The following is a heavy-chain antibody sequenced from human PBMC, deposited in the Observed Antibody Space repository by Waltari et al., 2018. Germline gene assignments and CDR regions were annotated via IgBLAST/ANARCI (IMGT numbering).Heavy chain of an antibody. V-gene: IGHV4-61*02. CDR2: IYTSGST. CDR3: ARAMTTTQLGVFDC. CDR1: GGSISSANYY. D-gene: IGHD7-27*01. Sequence: QAQLQESGPGLVKPSQTLSLTCTVSGGSISSANYYWSWIRQPAGKGLEWVARIYTSGSTNYNPTLKSRVTISVDTSKNQLSLKLSSVTAADTAVYYCARAMTTTQLGVFDCWGQGTLVTVSS. J-gene: IGHJ4*02.